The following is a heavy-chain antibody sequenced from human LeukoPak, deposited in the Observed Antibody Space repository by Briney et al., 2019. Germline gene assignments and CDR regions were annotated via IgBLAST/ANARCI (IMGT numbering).Heavy chain of an antibody. CDR2: IKQDGSEK. J-gene: IGHJ4*02. V-gene: IGHV3-7*03. CDR3: ARDVYSSMVPLDY. Sequence: GGSLRLSCAASGFTFSSYWMSWVRQAPGKGLEWVANIKQDGSEKYYVDSVKGRFTISRDNAKNSLYLQMNSLRSDDTAVYYCARDVYSSMVPLDYWGQGTQVTVSS. CDR1: GFTFSSYW. D-gene: IGHD4/OR15-4a*01.